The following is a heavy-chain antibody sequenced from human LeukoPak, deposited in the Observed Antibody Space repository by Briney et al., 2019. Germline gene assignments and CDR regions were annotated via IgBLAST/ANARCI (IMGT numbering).Heavy chain of an antibody. J-gene: IGHJ6*02. Sequence: ASVKVSCKASGYTFTSYGISWVRQAPGQGPEWMGWISAYNGNTNYAQKLQGRVTMTTDTSTSTAYMELRSLRSDDTAVYYCARDQRDIVVVPAAMLPYYYYGMDVWGQGTTVTVSS. CDR3: ARDQRDIVVVPAAMLPYYYYGMDV. V-gene: IGHV1-18*01. CDR1: GYTFTSYG. D-gene: IGHD2-2*01. CDR2: ISAYNGNT.